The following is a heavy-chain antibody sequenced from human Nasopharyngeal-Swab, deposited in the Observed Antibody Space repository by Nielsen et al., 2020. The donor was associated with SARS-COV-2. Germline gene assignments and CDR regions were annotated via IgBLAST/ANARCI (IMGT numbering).Heavy chain of an antibody. D-gene: IGHD2-15*01. J-gene: IGHJ4*02. V-gene: IGHV3-33*01. CDR2: IWYDGSNK. Sequence: WIRQPPGKGLGGVAFIWYDGSNKYYADSVKGRFTISRDNSKNTLYLQMISLRAEDTAVYYCAREAGYCSGGSCSSGPFDSWGQGTLVTVSS. CDR3: AREAGYCSGGSCSSGPFDS.